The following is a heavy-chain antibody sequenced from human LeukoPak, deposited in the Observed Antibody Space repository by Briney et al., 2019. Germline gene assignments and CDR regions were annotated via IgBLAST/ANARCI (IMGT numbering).Heavy chain of an antibody. CDR3: AREWVVPAAMRVGAFDI. CDR2: IYYSGST. V-gene: IGHV4-31*03. J-gene: IGHJ3*02. CDR1: GGSISSGGYY. D-gene: IGHD2-2*01. Sequence: KASETLSLTCTVSGGSISSGGYYWSWIRQHPGKGLEWIGYIYYSGSTYYNPSLKSRATISVDTSKNQFSLKLSSVTAADTAVYYCAREWVVPAAMRVGAFDIWGQGTMVTVSS.